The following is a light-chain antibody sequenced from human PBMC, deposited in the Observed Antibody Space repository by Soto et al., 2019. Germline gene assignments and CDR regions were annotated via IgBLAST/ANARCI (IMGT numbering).Light chain of an antibody. Sequence: QSALTQPRSVSGSPGQSVTISCTGSSTDVGGYNSVSWYQQHPGKAPKLMIYDVSKRPSGVPDRFFGSKSGNTASLTISGLQAEDEADDYCCSYAGTYTYVFGTGTKLTVL. CDR3: CSYAGTYTYV. V-gene: IGLV2-11*01. CDR2: DVS. J-gene: IGLJ1*01. CDR1: STDVGGYNS.